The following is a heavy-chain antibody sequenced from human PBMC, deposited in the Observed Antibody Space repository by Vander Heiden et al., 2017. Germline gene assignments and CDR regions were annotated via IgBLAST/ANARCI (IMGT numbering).Heavy chain of an antibody. J-gene: IGHJ4*02. Sequence: EVQLVESGGGLVQPGGSLRLSCAASGFTFSSYSMNWVRQAPGKGLEWFSYISSSSSTIYYADSVKGRFTISRDNAKNSLYLQMNSLRAEDTAVYYCAREPGGELLPDYWGQGTLVTVSS. V-gene: IGHV3-48*01. CDR2: ISSSSSTI. CDR1: GFTFSSYS. CDR3: AREPGGELLPDY. D-gene: IGHD1-26*01.